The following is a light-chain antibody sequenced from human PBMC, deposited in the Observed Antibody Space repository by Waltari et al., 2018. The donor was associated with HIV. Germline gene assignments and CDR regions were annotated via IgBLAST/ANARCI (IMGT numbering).Light chain of an antibody. V-gene: IGLV2-14*03. CDR1: SSDVGGYNS. J-gene: IGLJ1*01. Sequence: QSALTQPASVSGSPGQSITISCTGTSSDVGGYNSVAWYQQHPGKPPRLIIYDVTNRPSGVSNRFSGSKSGNTASLTISGLEADDEADYYCKSKTSSTTPCVFGTGTKVTVL. CDR3: KSKTSSTTPCV. CDR2: DVT.